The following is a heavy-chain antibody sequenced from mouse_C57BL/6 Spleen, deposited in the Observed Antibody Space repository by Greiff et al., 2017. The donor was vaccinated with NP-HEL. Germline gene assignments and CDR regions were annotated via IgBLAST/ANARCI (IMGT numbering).Heavy chain of an antibody. CDR1: GYAFSSYW. J-gene: IGHJ2*01. Sequence: QVHVKQSGAELVKPGASVKISCKASGYAFSSYWMNWVKQRPGKGLEWIGQIYPGDGDTNYNGKFKGKATLTADKSSSTAYMQLSSLTSEDSAVYFCARWELRYFDYWGQGTTLTVSS. D-gene: IGHD1-1*02. V-gene: IGHV1-80*01. CDR2: IYPGDGDT. CDR3: ARWELRYFDY.